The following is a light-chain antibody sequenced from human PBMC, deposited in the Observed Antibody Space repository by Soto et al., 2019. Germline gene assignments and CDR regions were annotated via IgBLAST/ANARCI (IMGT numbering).Light chain of an antibody. CDR3: ETWDSNTRV. J-gene: IGLJ2*01. V-gene: IGLV4-60*03. CDR1: SGHSSYI. CDR2: LEGSGSY. Sequence: QLVLTQSSSASASLGSSVKLTCTLSSGHSSYIIAWHQQQPGKAPRYLMKLEGSGSYNKWSGVPDRFSGSSSGADRYLTISKLQSEDEADYYCETWDSNTRVFGGGTKVTVL.